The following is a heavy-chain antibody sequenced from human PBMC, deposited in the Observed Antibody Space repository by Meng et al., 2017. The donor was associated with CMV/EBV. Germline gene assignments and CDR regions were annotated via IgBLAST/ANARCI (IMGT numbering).Heavy chain of an antibody. CDR3: ARAGVAYCSSTSCYGYFDY. CDR1: GFTFSSYW. V-gene: IGHV3-7*01. CDR2: IKQDGSEK. Sequence: GGSLRLSCAASGFTFSSYWMSWVRQAPGKGLEWVANIKQDGSEKYYVDSVKGRFTISRDNAKNSLYLQMNSLRAEDTAVYYCARAGVAYCSSTSCYGYFDYWGQGTLVTVSS. D-gene: IGHD2-2*01. J-gene: IGHJ4*02.